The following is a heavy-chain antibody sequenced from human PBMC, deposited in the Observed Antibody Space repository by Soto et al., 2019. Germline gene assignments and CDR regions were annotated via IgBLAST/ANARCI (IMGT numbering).Heavy chain of an antibody. J-gene: IGHJ4*02. Sequence: QVQLQESGPGLVKPSETLSLTCTVSGGSISSYYWSWIRQPPGKGLEWIGYIYYSGSTNYNPSLKSRVTISVDTSKNQFSLKLSSVTAADTAVYYCARQHNDILTGYLDYWGQGTLVTVSS. D-gene: IGHD3-9*01. CDR3: ARQHNDILTGYLDY. CDR2: IYYSGST. CDR1: GGSISSYY. V-gene: IGHV4-59*08.